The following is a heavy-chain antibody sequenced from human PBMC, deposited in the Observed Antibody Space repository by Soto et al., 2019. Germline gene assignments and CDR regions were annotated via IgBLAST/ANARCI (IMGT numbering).Heavy chain of an antibody. J-gene: IGHJ3*02. CDR2: IKNKANSYTT. CDR1: GGTFSSYA. V-gene: IGHV3-73*01. CDR3: TRDPLIAVAAYDAFDI. D-gene: IGHD6-19*01. Sequence: GASVQVSCKASGGTFSSYAISWVRQAPGQGLEWVGRIKNKANSYTTEYAAPVKGRYTISRDDSKNTVYLQMNSLGAEDTAVYYCTRDPLIAVAAYDAFDIWGQGTSVTVSS.